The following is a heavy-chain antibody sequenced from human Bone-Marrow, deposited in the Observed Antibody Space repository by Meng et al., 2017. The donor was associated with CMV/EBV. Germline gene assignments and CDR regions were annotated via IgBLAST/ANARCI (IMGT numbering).Heavy chain of an antibody. J-gene: IGHJ5*02. Sequence: GSLRLSCTVSGGSISSYYWSWIRQPPGKGLEWIGYIYYSGSTNYNPSLKSRVTISVDTSKNQFSLKLSSVTAADTAVYYCARGLYVLRFLEWLKDSWFDPWGQGTLVTVSS. CDR2: IYYSGST. CDR3: ARGLYVLRFLEWLKDSWFDP. D-gene: IGHD3-3*01. CDR1: GGSISSYY. V-gene: IGHV4-59*08.